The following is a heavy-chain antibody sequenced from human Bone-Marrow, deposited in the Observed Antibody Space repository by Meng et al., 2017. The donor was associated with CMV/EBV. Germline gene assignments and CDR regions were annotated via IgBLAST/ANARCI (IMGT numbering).Heavy chain of an antibody. CDR3: AREKYWSGYSNYYYGMAV. Sequence: SVKVSCKASGGSFSNYAISWVRQAPGQGLEWMGGIIPFFGTANYAQKFQGRVTITTDESTSTAYMELSSLRSEDTAVYYCAREKYWSGYSNYYYGMAVWGPGPTVTCYS. CDR2: IIPFFGTA. J-gene: IGHJ6*01. V-gene: IGHV1-69*05. CDR1: GGSFSNYA. D-gene: IGHD3-3*01.